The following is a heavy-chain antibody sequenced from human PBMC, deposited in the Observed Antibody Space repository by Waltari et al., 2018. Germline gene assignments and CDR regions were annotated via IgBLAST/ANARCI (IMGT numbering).Heavy chain of an antibody. CDR1: GFTVSDFY. D-gene: IGHD6-13*01. CDR3: ASSGYSSSLDY. CDR2: ISSNKDIT. Sequence: QVRLVESGGGLVKPGGSLRLSCAASGFTVSDFYMSWIRQAPGKGLEWISYISSNKDITHYADAVRGRFTISRDNAKNSRYLQMNSLTVDDAAVYYCASSGYSSSLDYWGQGTLVTVSS. J-gene: IGHJ4*02. V-gene: IGHV3-11*01.